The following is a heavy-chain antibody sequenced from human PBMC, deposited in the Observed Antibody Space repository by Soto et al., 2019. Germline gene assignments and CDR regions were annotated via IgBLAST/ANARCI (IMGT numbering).Heavy chain of an antibody. CDR3: ARGLGNISRGLYYYYYGMDV. CDR1: VYTFTGCY. CDR2: INPNSGGT. D-gene: IGHD3-9*01. J-gene: IGHJ6*02. V-gene: IGHV1-2*04. Sequence: ASVTVSCKSSVYTFTGCYSHWVRQAPGQRLEWMGWINPNSGGTNYAQKLQGWVTMTRDTSISTAYMELSRLRSDDTAVYYCARGLGNISRGLYYYYYGMDVWGQGTTVTVSS.